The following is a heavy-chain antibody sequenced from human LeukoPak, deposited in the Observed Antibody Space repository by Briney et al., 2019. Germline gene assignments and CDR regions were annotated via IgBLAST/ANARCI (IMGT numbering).Heavy chain of an antibody. Sequence: GASVKVSCKASGYTFTGYYMHWVRQAPGQGLEWMGIINPSGGSTSYAQKFQGRVTMTRDMSTSTVYMELSSLRSEDTAVYYCARVLLPRAAGSHFDYWGQGTLVTVSS. V-gene: IGHV1-46*01. CDR2: INPSGGST. CDR3: ARVLLPRAAGSHFDY. J-gene: IGHJ4*02. CDR1: GYTFTGYY. D-gene: IGHD2-15*01.